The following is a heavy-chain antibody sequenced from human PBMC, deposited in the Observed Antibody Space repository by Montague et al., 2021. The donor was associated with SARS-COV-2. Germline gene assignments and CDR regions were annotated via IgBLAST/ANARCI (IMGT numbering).Heavy chain of an antibody. Sequence: ETLSLTCTVSGGSISSYYWSWIRQPPGKGLEWIGYIYYSGSTNYNPSXKSRVTISVDTSKNQFSLKLSSVTAADTAVYYCARGSGWMGNAFDIWGQGTMVTVSS. J-gene: IGHJ3*02. V-gene: IGHV4-59*01. CDR1: GGSISSYY. CDR3: ARGSGWMGNAFDI. CDR2: IYYSGST. D-gene: IGHD6-19*01.